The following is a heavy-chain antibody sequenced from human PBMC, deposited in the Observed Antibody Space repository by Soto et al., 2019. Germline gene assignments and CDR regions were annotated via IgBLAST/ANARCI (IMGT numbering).Heavy chain of an antibody. Sequence: QVQLVQSGAEVKKPGASVKVSCKASGYTFTSYGISWVRQAPGQGLEWMGWISAYNGNTNYAQKLQGRVTMTTDTSTSRAYMELRSLRSDDTAVYYCADSLGYGGDYPNQSDSAPGVTYCYGMDVWGQGTTVTVSS. CDR3: ADSLGYGGDYPNQSDSAPGVTYCYGMDV. V-gene: IGHV1-18*04. CDR2: ISAYNGNT. D-gene: IGHD4-17*01. J-gene: IGHJ6*02. CDR1: GYTFTSYG.